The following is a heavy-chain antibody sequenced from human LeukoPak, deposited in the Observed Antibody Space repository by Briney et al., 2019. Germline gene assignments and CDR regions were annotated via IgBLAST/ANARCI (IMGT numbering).Heavy chain of an antibody. CDR2: IIPIFGTA. J-gene: IGHJ4*02. CDR1: GGTFSSYA. CDR3: ARAAQDSGSLPFDY. D-gene: IGHD1-26*01. Sequence: ASVKVSCKASGGTFSSYAISWVRQAPGQGLEWMGGIIPIFGTANYAQKFQGRVTITADESRSTAYMELSSLRSEDTAVYYCARAAQDSGSLPFDYWGQGTLVTVSS. V-gene: IGHV1-69*13.